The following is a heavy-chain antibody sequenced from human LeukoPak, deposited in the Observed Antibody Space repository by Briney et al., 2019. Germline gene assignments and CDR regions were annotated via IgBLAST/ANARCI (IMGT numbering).Heavy chain of an antibody. D-gene: IGHD2/OR15-2a*01. CDR2: TFYRSKWYN. V-gene: IGHV6-1*01. Sequence: SQTLSLTCAISGDSVSSNSVAWNWIRQSPSRGLEWLGRTFYRSKWYNDYAVSVKSRITISPDTSENQFSLQLSSVTPEDTAVYYCARGKYSAFDIWGQGTMVTVSS. J-gene: IGHJ3*02. CDR1: GDSVSSNSVA. CDR3: ARGKYSAFDI.